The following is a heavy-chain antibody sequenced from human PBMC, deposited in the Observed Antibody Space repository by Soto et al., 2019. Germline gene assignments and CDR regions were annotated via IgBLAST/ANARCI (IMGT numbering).Heavy chain of an antibody. CDR2: IRSRSNGYAT. CDR3: STPGYSNYDSDY. V-gene: IGHV3-73*01. D-gene: IGHD5-12*01. J-gene: IGHJ4*02. CDR1: GFTLSGSV. Sequence: GGSLRLSCAASGFTLSGSVIYWVRQPSGKGLEWVGRIRSRSNGYATAYAASVRGRFTISRDDSKNTAYLQMNSLKTEDTAVYYCSTPGYSNYDSDYWGQGTLVTVS.